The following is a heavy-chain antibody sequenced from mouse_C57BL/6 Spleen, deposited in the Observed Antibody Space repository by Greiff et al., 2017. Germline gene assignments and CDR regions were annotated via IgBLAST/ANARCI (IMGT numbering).Heavy chain of an antibody. D-gene: IGHD2-12*01. Sequence: DVMLVEPEGGLVQPGSSMKLSCTASGFTFSDYYMVWVRQVPEKGLEWVANINYDGGSTYYLDSVKSRFIISRDNAKNILYLQMSSLKAEDTATDYCARDPDSYDGAMDYWGQGTSGTVSS. V-gene: IGHV5-16*01. CDR3: ARDPDSYDGAMDY. CDR2: INYDGGST. CDR1: GFTFSDYY. J-gene: IGHJ4*01.